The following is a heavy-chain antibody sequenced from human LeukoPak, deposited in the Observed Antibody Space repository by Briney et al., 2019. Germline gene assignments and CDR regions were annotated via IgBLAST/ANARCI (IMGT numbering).Heavy chain of an antibody. V-gene: IGHV3-30*02. CDR2: IRYDGSNK. D-gene: IGHD3-3*01. J-gene: IGHJ3*02. CDR3: AKPLSFLEWFPDAFDI. Sequence: GGSLRLSCAASGFTLSSYGMHWVRQAPGKGLEWVAFIRYDGSNKYYADSVKGRFTISRDNSKNTLYLQMNSLRPDDTAVYSCAKPLSFLEWFPDAFDIWGQGTMVTVSS. CDR1: GFTLSSYG.